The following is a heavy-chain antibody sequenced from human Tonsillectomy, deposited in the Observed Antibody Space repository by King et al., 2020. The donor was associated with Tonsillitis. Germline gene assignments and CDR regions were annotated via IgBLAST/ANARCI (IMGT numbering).Heavy chain of an antibody. D-gene: IGHD5-18*01. J-gene: IGHJ4*02. CDR2: ISGSGAST. Sequence: VQLVESGGGLVQPGGSLRLSCAASGFTFSTYAMSWVRQAPGKGLEWVSAISGSGASTYYADSVRGRFTISRDNSKNTRSLEMNSLRAEDTAVYNCAKAMGYSYLYYFDYWGQGTLVTVSS. CDR3: AKAMGYSYLYYFDY. V-gene: IGHV3-23*04. CDR1: GFTFSTYA.